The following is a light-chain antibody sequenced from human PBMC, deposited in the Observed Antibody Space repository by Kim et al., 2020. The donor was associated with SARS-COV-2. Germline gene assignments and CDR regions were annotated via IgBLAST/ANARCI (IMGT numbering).Light chain of an antibody. J-gene: IGLJ3*02. CDR3: GAWDISLSGWV. CDR2: TNN. Sequence: QSVLTQPPSVSAAPGQKVTISWSGSSSNIGNNSVNWYQQLPGTAPKLLIYTNNKRPSGFPDRFSGSKSGTSASLAITGLQTGDEADYYCGAWDISLSGWVFGGGTQLTVL. V-gene: IGLV1-51*01. CDR1: SSNIGNNS.